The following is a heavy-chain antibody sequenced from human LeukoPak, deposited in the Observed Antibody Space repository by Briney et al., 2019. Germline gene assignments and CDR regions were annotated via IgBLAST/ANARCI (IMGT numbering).Heavy chain of an antibody. CDR2: IYPDDSDT. V-gene: IGHV5-51*01. Sequence: GESLKISCQGSGYSFATYWIAWVRQMPGKGLEWMGIIYPDDSDTKYSPSFQGQVTISADKSISTAYLQWRSLKASDAAMFYCARHVRYCSGGSCHSHFDYWGQGALVTVSS. CDR3: ARHVRYCSGGSCHSHFDY. J-gene: IGHJ4*02. CDR1: GYSFATYW. D-gene: IGHD2-15*01.